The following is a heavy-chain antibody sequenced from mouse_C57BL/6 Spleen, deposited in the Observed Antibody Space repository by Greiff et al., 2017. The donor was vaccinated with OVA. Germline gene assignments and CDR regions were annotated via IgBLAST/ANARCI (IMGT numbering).Heavy chain of an antibody. D-gene: IGHD2-4*01. CDR3: ARGAYDYDVDYAMDY. Sequence: QVQLQQSGAELMKPGASVKLSCKATGYTFTGYWIEWVKQRPGHGLEWIGEILPGSGSTNYNEKFKGKATFTADTSSNTAYMQLSSLTTEDSAIYDCARGAYDYDVDYAMDYWGQGTTVTVSS. CDR1: GYTFTGYW. J-gene: IGHJ4*01. V-gene: IGHV1-9*01. CDR2: ILPGSGST.